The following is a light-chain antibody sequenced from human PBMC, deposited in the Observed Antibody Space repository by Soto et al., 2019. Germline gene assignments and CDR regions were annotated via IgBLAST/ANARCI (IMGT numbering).Light chain of an antibody. CDR3: CSYAGSTTQTYV. CDR2: EVS. J-gene: IGLJ1*01. V-gene: IGLV2-23*02. CDR1: HSDVGSYNL. Sequence: QSALTRPASGSGSPGQSITISCTGTHSDVGSYNLVSWYQQHPGKAPKVIIYEVSERPSGVSDRFSGSKSGNTASLMISGLQAEDEADYYCCSYAGSTTQTYVFGSGTKVTVL.